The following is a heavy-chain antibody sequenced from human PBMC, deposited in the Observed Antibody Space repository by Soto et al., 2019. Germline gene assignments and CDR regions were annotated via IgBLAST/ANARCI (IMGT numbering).Heavy chain of an antibody. CDR3: ARDRSGYWSWDYYYGMDV. D-gene: IGHD3-3*01. J-gene: IGHJ6*02. CDR2: ISYDGSNK. V-gene: IGHV3-30-3*01. Sequence: GGSLRLSCAASGFTFSSYAMHWVRQAPGKGLEWVAVISYDGSNKYYADSVKGRFTISRDNSKNTLYLQMNSLRAEDTAVYYCARDRSGYWSWDYYYGMDVWGQGTTVTVSS. CDR1: GFTFSSYA.